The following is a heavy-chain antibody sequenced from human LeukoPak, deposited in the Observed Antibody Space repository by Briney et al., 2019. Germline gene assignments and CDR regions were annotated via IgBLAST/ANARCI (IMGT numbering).Heavy chain of an antibody. J-gene: IGHJ5*02. CDR1: GGSFSGYY. CDR3: ARVRRSSSVQFDP. Sequence: PSETLSLTCAVYGGSFSGYYWSWIRQPPGKGLEWIGEINHSGSTNYNPSLKSRVTISVDTSKNQFSLKLSSVTAADTAVCYCARVRRSSSVQFDPWGQGTLVTVSS. D-gene: IGHD6-6*01. CDR2: INHSGST. V-gene: IGHV4-34*01.